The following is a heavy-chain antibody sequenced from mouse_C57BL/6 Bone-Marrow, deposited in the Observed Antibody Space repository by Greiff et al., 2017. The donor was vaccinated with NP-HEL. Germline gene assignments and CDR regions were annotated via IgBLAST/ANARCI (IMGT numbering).Heavy chain of an antibody. D-gene: IGHD1-1*01. CDR1: GFTFSDAW. J-gene: IGHJ1*03. Sequence: EVHLVESGGGLVQPGGSMKLSCAASGFTFSDAWMDWVRQSPEKGLEWVAEIRNKANNHATYYAESVKGRFTISRDDSQSSVYLQMNSLRAEDTGSYYGTGGSVYWYFDVWGTGTTVTVSS. CDR3: TGGSVYWYFDV. CDR2: IRNKANNHAT. V-gene: IGHV6-6*01.